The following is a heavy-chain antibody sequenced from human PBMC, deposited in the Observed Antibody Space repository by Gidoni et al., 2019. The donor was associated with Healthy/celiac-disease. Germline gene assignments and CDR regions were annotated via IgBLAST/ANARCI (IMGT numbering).Heavy chain of an antibody. CDR3: AKVNAGYSSGWYNN. V-gene: IGHV3-30*18. Sequence: QVQPVASGGGVVQPGRSLRLSCAASGFTFSSYGMHWVRQAPGKGLEWVAVISDDGSNKYYADSVKGRFTISRDNSKNTLYLQMNSLRAEDTAVYYCAKVNAGYSSGWYNNWGQGTLVTVSS. CDR2: ISDDGSNK. D-gene: IGHD6-19*01. J-gene: IGHJ4*02. CDR1: GFTFSSYG.